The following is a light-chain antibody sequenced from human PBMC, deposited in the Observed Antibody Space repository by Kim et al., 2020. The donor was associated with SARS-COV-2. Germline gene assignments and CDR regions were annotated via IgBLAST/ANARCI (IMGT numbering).Light chain of an antibody. CDR2: AAS. CDR1: QSISNY. J-gene: IGKJ5*01. Sequence: DIQMTQSPSSLSASVGDRVTITCRASQSISNYLNWYQQKPGKAPKLLIYAASSFQSGVPSRFSGSGSGTDFTLTISSLQPEDFATYYCQQSYSTPITFGRGTRIEIK. CDR3: QQSYSTPIT. V-gene: IGKV1-39*01.